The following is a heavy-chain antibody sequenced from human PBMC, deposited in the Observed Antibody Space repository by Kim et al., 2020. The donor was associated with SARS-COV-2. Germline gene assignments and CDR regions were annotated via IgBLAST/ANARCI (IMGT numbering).Heavy chain of an antibody. V-gene: IGHV4-39*01. J-gene: IGHJ5*02. Sequence: SETLSLTCTVSGGSISSSSYYWGWIRQPPGKGLEWIGSIYYSGSTYYNPSLKSRVTISVDTSKNQFSLRLSSVTAADTAVYYCARHLPAPKLMTTVTDNWFDPWGQGTLVTVSS. D-gene: IGHD4-17*01. CDR3: ARHLPAPKLMTTVTDNWFDP. CDR1: GGSISSSSYY. CDR2: IYYSGST.